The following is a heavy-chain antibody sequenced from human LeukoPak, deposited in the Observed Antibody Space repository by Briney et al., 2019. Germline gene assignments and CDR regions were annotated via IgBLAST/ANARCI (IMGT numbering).Heavy chain of an antibody. V-gene: IGHV3-74*01. Sequence: GGSLRLSCAASGFSFSSNWMHWVRQAPGKGLVWVSRINRDGSSTSYADSVKGRFTISRDNSKNTLYLQMNSLRAEDTAVYYCAKDSAVAPYYFDYWGQGTLVTVSS. D-gene: IGHD6-19*01. CDR3: AKDSAVAPYYFDY. CDR1: GFSFSSNW. CDR2: INRDGSST. J-gene: IGHJ4*02.